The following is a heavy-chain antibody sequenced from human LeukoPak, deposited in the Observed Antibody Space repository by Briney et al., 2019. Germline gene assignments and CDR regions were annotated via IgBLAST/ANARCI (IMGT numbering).Heavy chain of an antibody. CDR3: AKDLRRGPFDY. D-gene: IGHD3-10*01. J-gene: IGHJ4*02. CDR2: ISANGDTT. Sequence: PGGSLRLSCAASGFTFSSYAMSWVRQAPGKGLEGVSGISANGDTTKYADSVKGRFTISRDNSKNTLYLQMNSLRAEDTAVYYCAKDLRRGPFDYWGQGTLVTVSS. CDR1: GFTFSSYA. V-gene: IGHV3-23*01.